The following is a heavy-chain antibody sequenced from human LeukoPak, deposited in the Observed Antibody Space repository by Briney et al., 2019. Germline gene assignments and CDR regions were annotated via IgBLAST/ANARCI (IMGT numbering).Heavy chain of an antibody. CDR1: GGSISSGGYY. V-gene: IGHV4-31*03. CDR3: ARALLGNSAFDY. Sequence: PSETLSLTCTVSGGSISSGGYYWSWIRQHPGKGLEWIGYIYYSGSTYYNPSLKSRVTISVDTSKNQFSLKLSSVTAADTAVYYSARALLGNSAFDYWGQGTLVTVSS. CDR2: IYYSGST. J-gene: IGHJ4*02. D-gene: IGHD4-23*01.